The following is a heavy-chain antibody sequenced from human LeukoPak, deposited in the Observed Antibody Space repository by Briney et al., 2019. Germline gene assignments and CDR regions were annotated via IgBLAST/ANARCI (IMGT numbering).Heavy chain of an antibody. V-gene: IGHV1-69*13. CDR3: AAGTRLGELFSDY. Sequence: GASVKLSCKPSEGTFGAYSIDWVPQAPGQGLDWVGGINPIFNILDSAQNFQGRVTITAGETTNTAFFELESLKHDDTAVYYCAAGTRLGELFSDYWGPGTLVTAPS. CDR2: INPIFNIL. D-gene: IGHD3-10*01. J-gene: IGHJ4*01. CDR1: EGTFGAYS.